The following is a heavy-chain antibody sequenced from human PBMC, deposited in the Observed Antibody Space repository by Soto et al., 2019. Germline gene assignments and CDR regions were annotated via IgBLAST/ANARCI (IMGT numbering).Heavy chain of an antibody. D-gene: IGHD3-10*02. Sequence: SETLSLTCTVSGGSISSGDYYWSWIRQPPGKGLEWIGYIYYSGSTYYNPSLKSRVTISVDTSKNQFSLKLSSVTAADTAVYYCARAISSGLLDQTEDFDYWGQGTLVTVSS. V-gene: IGHV4-30-4*01. CDR1: GGSISSGDYY. CDR2: IYYSGST. J-gene: IGHJ4*02. CDR3: ARAISSGLLDQTEDFDY.